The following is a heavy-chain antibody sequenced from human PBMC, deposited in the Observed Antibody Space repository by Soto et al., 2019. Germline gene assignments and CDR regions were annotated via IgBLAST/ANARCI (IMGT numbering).Heavy chain of an antibody. J-gene: IGHJ3*02. CDR1: GFTFSSYA. Sequence: VGSLRLSCAASGFTFSSYAMSWVRQAPGKGLEWVSAISGSGGSTYYADSVKGRFTISRDNSKNTLYLQMNSLRAEDTAVYYCAKDEGVQLWLSAFDIWGQGTMVTVSS. CDR3: AKDEGVQLWLSAFDI. V-gene: IGHV3-23*01. CDR2: ISGSGGST. D-gene: IGHD5-18*01.